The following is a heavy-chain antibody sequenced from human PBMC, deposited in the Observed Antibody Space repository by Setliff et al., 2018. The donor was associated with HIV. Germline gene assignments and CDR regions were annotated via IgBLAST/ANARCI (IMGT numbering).Heavy chain of an antibody. CDR3: GRGFGFLDY. V-gene: IGHV3-49*04. CDR2: IRSKAYGGTT. D-gene: IGHD3-3*01. Sequence: GGSLRLSCTASGFTFGDYAMSWVRQAPGKGLEWVGFIRSKAYGGTTEYAASVKDRFTVSRDDSKSIAYLELNSLKTDDTALYYCGRGFGFLDYWGQGTLVTVSS. CDR1: GFTFGDYA. J-gene: IGHJ4*02.